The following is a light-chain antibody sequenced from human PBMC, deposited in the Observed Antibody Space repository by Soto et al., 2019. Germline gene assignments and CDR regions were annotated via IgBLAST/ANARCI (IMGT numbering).Light chain of an antibody. CDR2: GAS. CDR1: QTVSSTN. J-gene: IGKJ1*01. CDR3: QQYGTSPRT. Sequence: EIVLTQSPGTLSLSPGERASLSCRASQTVSSTNLAWYQQRPGQAPRLLTYGASSRATGIPDRFSASGSGTDFTPTISRLEPEDFSVDYWQQYGTSPRTVGQGTKVDSK. V-gene: IGKV3-20*01.